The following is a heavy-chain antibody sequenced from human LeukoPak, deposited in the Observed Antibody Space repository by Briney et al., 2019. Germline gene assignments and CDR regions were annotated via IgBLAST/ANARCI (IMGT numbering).Heavy chain of an antibody. J-gene: IGHJ5*02. V-gene: IGHV4-39*07. CDR3: ASTVGWLQFGLAIYH. CDR1: GGSISSSSYY. D-gene: IGHD5-24*01. Sequence: SETLSLTCTVSGGSISSSSYYWGWIRQPPGKGLEWIGSIYYSGSTYYNPSLKGRVTISVDTSKNQFSLKLTSVTAADTATYYCASTVGWLQFGLAIYHWGQGTLVTVSS. CDR2: IYYSGST.